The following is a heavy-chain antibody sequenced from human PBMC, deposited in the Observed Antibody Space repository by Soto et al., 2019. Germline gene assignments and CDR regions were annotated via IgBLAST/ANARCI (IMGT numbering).Heavy chain of an antibody. Sequence: ASVKVSCKASRFTFTSYAIHWVRQAPGQRLEWMGWINGANGNTKYSPKFQDRVTLTRDTSASTAYMELSSLRSEDTAVYYCARDGAVTGNGNFDHWGQGTPVTVSS. CDR1: RFTFTSYA. CDR2: INGANGNT. V-gene: IGHV1-3*01. D-gene: IGHD6-19*01. J-gene: IGHJ4*02. CDR3: ARDGAVTGNGNFDH.